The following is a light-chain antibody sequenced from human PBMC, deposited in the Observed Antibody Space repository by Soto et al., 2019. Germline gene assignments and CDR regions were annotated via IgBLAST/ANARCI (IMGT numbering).Light chain of an antibody. CDR2: EGN. Sequence: SALTQPASVSGSPGQSITISCTGTSSDVGSYKLVSWYQQHPGKAPKLMIYEGNKRPSGVSNRFSGSKSGSTASLTISGLQPEDEADYYCCSYAGSSTSVVFGGGTKLTVL. CDR1: SSDVGSYKL. J-gene: IGLJ2*01. CDR3: CSYAGSSTSVV. V-gene: IGLV2-23*01.